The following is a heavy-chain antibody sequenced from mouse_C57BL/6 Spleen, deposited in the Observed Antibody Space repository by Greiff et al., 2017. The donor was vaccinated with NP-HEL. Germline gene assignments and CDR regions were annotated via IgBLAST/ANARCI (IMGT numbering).Heavy chain of an antibody. CDR2: IDPEDGDT. D-gene: IGHD1-1*01. CDR3: TRNYYGSSYGFAY. Sequence: VQLQQSGAELVRPGASVKLSCTASGFNIKDYYMHWVKQRPEQGLEWIGRIDPEDGDTEYAPKFQGKATMTADTSSNTAYLQLSSLTSEDTAVYYCTRNYYGSSYGFAYWGQGTLVTVSA. J-gene: IGHJ3*01. V-gene: IGHV14-1*01. CDR1: GFNIKDYY.